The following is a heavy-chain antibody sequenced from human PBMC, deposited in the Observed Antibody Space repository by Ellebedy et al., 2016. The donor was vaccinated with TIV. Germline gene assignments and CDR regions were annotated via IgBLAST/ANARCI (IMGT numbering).Heavy chain of an antibody. CDR3: AFIVVIPAGVSDY. D-gene: IGHD2-2*01. J-gene: IGHJ4*02. CDR1: NDSFNPSY. Sequence: SETLSLTXAVYNDSFNPSYFSRTRPAPRRGLDWAAVMNHRGSTKYNPSLESRVIISLDTAKNQFSLRLSSATAADTAMYYCAFIVVIPAGVSDYWGQGTPVTVSS. CDR2: MNHRGST. V-gene: IGHV4-34*01.